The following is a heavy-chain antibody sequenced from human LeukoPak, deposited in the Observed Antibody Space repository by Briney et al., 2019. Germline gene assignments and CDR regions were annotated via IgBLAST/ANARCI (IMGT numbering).Heavy chain of an antibody. CDR2: IYYSGSS. J-gene: IGHJ3*02. V-gene: IGHV4-30-4*01. Sequence: SETLSLTCTVSGGSSSSVDYYWSWLRQPPGRVLVWIGYIYYSGSSYYNPSLKSRVTISVDPSKNQFSLKLSSVTAADTAVYYCARDQMATIGDAFDIWGQGTMVTVSS. CDR3: ARDQMATIGDAFDI. CDR1: GGSSSSVDYY. D-gene: IGHD5-24*01.